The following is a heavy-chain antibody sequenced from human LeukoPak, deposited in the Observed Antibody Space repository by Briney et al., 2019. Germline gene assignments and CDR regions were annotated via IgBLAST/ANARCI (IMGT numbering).Heavy chain of an antibody. CDR3: ARHSSDDVFDI. J-gene: IGHJ3*02. V-gene: IGHV4-59*01. Sequence: TSETLSLTCTVSGVSISSFYWSWIRQPPGRGLEWIGYISYSGITNYNPSLKSRVTISIDTSKNQFSLKLSSVTAADTAVYYCARHSSDDVFDIWGQGTMVTVSS. CDR2: ISYSGIT. CDR1: GVSISSFY.